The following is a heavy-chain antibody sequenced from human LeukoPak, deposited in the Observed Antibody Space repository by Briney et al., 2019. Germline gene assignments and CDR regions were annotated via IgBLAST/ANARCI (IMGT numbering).Heavy chain of an antibody. D-gene: IGHD4-17*01. CDR2: IYSGGST. CDR3: ARDENGDYVFDY. CDR1: GFTVSSNY. Sequence: GGSLRLSCAASGFTVSSNYMSWVRQAPGKGLEWVSVIYSGGSTYYADSVKGRFTIPRDNSKNTLYLQMNSLRAEDTAVYYCARDENGDYVFDYWGQGTLVTVSS. V-gene: IGHV3-53*01. J-gene: IGHJ4*02.